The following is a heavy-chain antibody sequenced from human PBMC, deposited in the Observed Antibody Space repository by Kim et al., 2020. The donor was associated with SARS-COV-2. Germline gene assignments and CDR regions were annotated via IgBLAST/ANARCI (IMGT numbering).Heavy chain of an antibody. CDR3: AKDRSYGSLDY. CDR2: IGGRGGNT. J-gene: IGHJ4*02. CDR1: GFAFSDFA. D-gene: IGHD3-10*01. V-gene: IGHV3-23*01. Sequence: GGSLRLSCAASGFAFSDFAMNWVRQAPGKGLEWVSTIGGRGGNTYYGDSVKGRVTISRDNSRNTLYLQMNGLRAEDTAVYYCAKDRSYGSLDYWGQGSLVTVSS.